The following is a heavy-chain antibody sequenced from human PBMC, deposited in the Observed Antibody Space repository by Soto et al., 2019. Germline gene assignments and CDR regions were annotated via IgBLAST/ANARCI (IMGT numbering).Heavy chain of an antibody. CDR3: ARDAYYDFWSGYQYYFDY. D-gene: IGHD3-3*01. CDR1: GYTFTSYV. V-gene: IGHV1-18*01. Sequence: GASVKVSCKASGYTFTSYVISWVRHAPGQGLEWMGWISAYNGNTNYAQKLQGRVTMTTDTSTSTAYMELRSLRSDDTAVYYCARDAYYDFWSGYQYYFDYWGQGTLVTVSS. CDR2: ISAYNGNT. J-gene: IGHJ4*02.